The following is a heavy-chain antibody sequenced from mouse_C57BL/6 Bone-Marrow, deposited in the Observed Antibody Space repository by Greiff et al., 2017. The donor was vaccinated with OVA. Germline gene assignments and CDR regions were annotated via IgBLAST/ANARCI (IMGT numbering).Heavy chain of an antibody. V-gene: IGHV1-81*01. D-gene: IGHD3-2*02. CDR2: IYPRSGNT. J-gene: IGHJ2*01. CDR3: ARGAFRAY. Sequence: LVESGAELARPGASVKLSCKASGYTFTSYGISWVKQRTGQGLEWIGEIYPRSGNTYYNEKFKGKATLTADKSSSTAYMELRSLTSEDSAVYFCARGAFRAYWGQGTTLTVSS. CDR1: GYTFTSYG.